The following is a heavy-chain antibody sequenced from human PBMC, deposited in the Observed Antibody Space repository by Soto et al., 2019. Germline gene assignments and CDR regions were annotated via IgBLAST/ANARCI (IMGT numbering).Heavy chain of an antibody. CDR1: GYTFTSYD. CDR2: MNPNSGNT. V-gene: IGHV1-8*01. CDR3: AREKTSYGMDV. Sequence: QVQLVQSGAEVKKPGASVKVSCKASGYTFTSYDINWVRQATGQGLEWMGWMNPNSGNTGYAQKFQXXVTMTRNTSISTAYMELSSLRSEATAVYHCAREKTSYGMDVWGQGTTVTVSS. J-gene: IGHJ6*02.